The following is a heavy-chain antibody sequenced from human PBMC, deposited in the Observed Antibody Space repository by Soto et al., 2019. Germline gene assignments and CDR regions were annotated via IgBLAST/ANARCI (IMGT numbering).Heavy chain of an antibody. D-gene: IGHD4-17*01. J-gene: IGHJ4*02. CDR1: GFTFSNYA. CDR2: MLSDGTNR. Sequence: QVQLVESGGGVVQPGRSLRLSCAGSGFTFSNYAMHWVRQAPGKGLEWVAVMLSDGTNRFSDSVKGRFTVSGDNSENTVYLQMNSLTGEDTAVYYCAKSGLRFLDYFDYWGQGTLVTVSS. V-gene: IGHV3-30*18. CDR3: AKSGLRFLDYFDY.